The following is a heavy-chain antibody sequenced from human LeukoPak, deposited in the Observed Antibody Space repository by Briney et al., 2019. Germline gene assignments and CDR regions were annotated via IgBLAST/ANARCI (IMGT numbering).Heavy chain of an antibody. CDR1: GGSFSGYY. Sequence: PSETLSLTRAVYGGSFSGYYWSWIRQPPGKGLEWIGEINHSGSTNYNPSLKSRVTISVDTSKNQFSLKLSSVTAADTAVYYCARERRLPDYWGQGTLVTVSS. V-gene: IGHV4-34*01. CDR2: INHSGST. CDR3: ARERRLPDY. D-gene: IGHD6-25*01. J-gene: IGHJ4*02.